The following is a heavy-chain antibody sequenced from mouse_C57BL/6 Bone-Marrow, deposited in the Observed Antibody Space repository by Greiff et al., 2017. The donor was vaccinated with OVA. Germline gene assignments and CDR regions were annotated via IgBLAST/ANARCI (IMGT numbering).Heavy chain of an antibody. CDR1: GYTFTSYW. V-gene: IGHV1-55*01. Sequence: QVQLQQPGAELVKPGASVKMSCKASGYTFTSYWITWVKQRPGQGLEWIGDIYPGSGSTNYNEKFKSKATLTVDTSSSTAYMQLRSLTSEDSAVYYCARSIVHYYGSSYDWYFDVWGTGTTVTVSS. CDR3: ARSIVHYYGSSYDWYFDV. J-gene: IGHJ1*03. CDR2: IYPGSGST. D-gene: IGHD1-1*01.